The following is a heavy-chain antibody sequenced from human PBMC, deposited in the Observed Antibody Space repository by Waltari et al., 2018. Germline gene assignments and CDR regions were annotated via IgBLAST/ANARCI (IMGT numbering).Heavy chain of an antibody. Sequence: EVQLVESGGGLVQQGGSLRLSRAASGFSVTTYSMAWVRQAPGKGLEWVANIRQDYGVEYVDSVKGRFTISRDSAKNSMYLQMNSLRAEDTAMYYCARWRGQQSEFDSWGPGTLVTVSS. D-gene: IGHD3-3*01. CDR3: ARWRGQQSEFDS. CDR1: GFSVTTYS. V-gene: IGHV3-7*03. J-gene: IGHJ4*02. CDR2: IRQDYGV.